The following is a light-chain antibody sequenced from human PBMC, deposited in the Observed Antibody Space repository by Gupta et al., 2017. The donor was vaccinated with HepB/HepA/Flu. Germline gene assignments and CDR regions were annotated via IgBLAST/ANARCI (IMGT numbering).Light chain of an antibody. V-gene: IGLV5-45*02. CDR2: YKSDSDK. CDR1: SGINVGTYR. J-gene: IGLJ2*01. Sequence: QAVLTQPSSLSASPGASASLTCTSRSGINVGTYRIYWYQQKPGSPPQYLLRYKSDSDKQQGSGGPSRFSGSKDASANAGILLISGLQSEDEADYYCMIWHSSAVVFGGGTKLTVL. CDR3: MIWHSSAVV.